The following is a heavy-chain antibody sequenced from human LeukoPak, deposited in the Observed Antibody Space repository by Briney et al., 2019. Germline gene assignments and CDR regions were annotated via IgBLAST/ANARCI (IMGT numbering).Heavy chain of an antibody. CDR2: IVVGSGNT. V-gene: IGHV1-58*01. J-gene: IGHJ6*02. Sequence: ASVKVSCKASGFTFTSSAVQWVRQARGQRLEWIGWIVVGSGNTSYAQKFQERVTITRDMSTSTAYMELSSLRSEDTAVYYCAAASSSWYNYYYYCGMDVWGQGTTVTVSS. CDR3: AAASSSWYNYYYYCGMDV. D-gene: IGHD6-13*01. CDR1: GFTFTSSA.